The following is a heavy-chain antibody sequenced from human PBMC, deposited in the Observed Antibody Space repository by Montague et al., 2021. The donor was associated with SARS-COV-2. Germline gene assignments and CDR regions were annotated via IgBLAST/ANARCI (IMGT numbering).Heavy chain of an antibody. D-gene: IGHD3-22*01. CDR2: ISHSGST. Sequence: SETLSLTCAVYGGSFSGYYWSWIRQPPGKGLEWIGEISHSGSTNYNPSLESRVTISVDTSKNQFSLKLSSVTAADTAVYYCARGPRITMIVVVITDIWFDPWGQGTLVTVSS. V-gene: IGHV4-34*01. CDR3: ARGPRITMIVVVITDIWFDP. CDR1: GGSFSGYY. J-gene: IGHJ5*02.